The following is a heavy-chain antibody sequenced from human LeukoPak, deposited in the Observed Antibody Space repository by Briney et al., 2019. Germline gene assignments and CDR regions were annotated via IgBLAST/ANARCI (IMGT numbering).Heavy chain of an antibody. J-gene: IGHJ2*01. CDR2: ISHTGST. CDR3: AKVPGRYLDFLWYFDL. CDR1: GDSFSSFH. D-gene: IGHD3-9*01. V-gene: IGHV4-59*01. Sequence: SETLSLTCSVSGDSFSSFHWHWVRQPPGKGLGCIGSISHTGSTSYHASLERRVTMSVDTSKNQFSLHLTSVTAADTAVYYCAKVPGRYLDFLWYFDLWGRGTLVTVSS.